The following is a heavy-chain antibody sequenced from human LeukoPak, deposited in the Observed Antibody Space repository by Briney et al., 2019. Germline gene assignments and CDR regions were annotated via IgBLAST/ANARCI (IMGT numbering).Heavy chain of an antibody. CDR2: IYTSGST. CDR1: GGSISSGSYY. D-gene: IGHD6-6*01. Sequence: SQTLSLTCTVSGGSISSGSYYWSWIRQPAGKGLEWIGRIYTSGSTNYNPSLKSRVTISVDTSKNQFSLKLSSVTAADTAVYYCARVAPTASSSSRTYYFDYWGQGTLVTVSS. V-gene: IGHV4-61*02. J-gene: IGHJ4*02. CDR3: ARVAPTASSSSRTYYFDY.